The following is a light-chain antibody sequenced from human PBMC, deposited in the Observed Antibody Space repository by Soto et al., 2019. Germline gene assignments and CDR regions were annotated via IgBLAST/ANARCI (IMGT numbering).Light chain of an antibody. CDR2: AAS. J-gene: IGKJ1*01. Sequence: DVQLTQSPSSLSVSVGDSVTVTCRASQNIITYLHWYHQKPGDAPTLLINAASTVQSGVPSRFSGSGSGTDITLTISRLQAEDVGTYYWQQSYSNPTFGQGTTVEIK. CDR1: QNIITY. V-gene: IGKV1-39*01. CDR3: QQSYSNPT.